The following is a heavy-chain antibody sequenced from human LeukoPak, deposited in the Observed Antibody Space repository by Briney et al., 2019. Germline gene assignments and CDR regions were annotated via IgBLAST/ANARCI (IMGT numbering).Heavy chain of an antibody. V-gene: IGHV1-8*03. D-gene: IGHD1-1*01. CDR1: GYTFTSYG. CDR3: ARADYEGNNWRDDAFDI. Sequence: ASVKVSCKASGYTFTSYGINWVRQATGQRLEWMGWMNPKSGSAGYARNFQGRVTFTRDTSISTAYMELSSLTSEDTAVYYCARADYEGNNWRDDAFDIWGQGTMVTVSS. J-gene: IGHJ3*02. CDR2: MNPKSGSA.